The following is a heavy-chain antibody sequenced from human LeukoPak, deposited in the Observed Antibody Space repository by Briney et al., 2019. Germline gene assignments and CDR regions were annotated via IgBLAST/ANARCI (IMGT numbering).Heavy chain of an antibody. CDR2: IIPILGIA. J-gene: IGHJ4*02. Sequence: SVTVSCKASGGTFSGYTISWVRQAPGQGLEGMGRIIPILGIANYAQKFQGRVTITADKSTSTAYMELSSLRSEDTAVYYCARPLSPGIAAAAFDYWGQGTLVTVSS. D-gene: IGHD6-13*01. CDR1: GGTFSGYT. V-gene: IGHV1-69*02. CDR3: ARPLSPGIAAAAFDY.